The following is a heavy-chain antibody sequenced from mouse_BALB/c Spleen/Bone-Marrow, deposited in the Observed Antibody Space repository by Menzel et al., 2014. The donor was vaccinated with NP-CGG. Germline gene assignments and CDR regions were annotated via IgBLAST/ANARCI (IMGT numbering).Heavy chain of an antibody. V-gene: IGHV14-3*02. J-gene: IGHJ3*01. CDR3: ARGYDEGFAY. Sequence: VQLKESGAELVKPGASVKLSCTASGFNIKDTYMHWVKQRPEQGLEWIGRIDPANGNTKYDPKFQGKATITADTSSNTAYLQLSSLTSEDTAVYYCARGYDEGFAYRGQGTLVTVSA. CDR1: GFNIKDTY. CDR2: IDPANGNT. D-gene: IGHD2-14*01.